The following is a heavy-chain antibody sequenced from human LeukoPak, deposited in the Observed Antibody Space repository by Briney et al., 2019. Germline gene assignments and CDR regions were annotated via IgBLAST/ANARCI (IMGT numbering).Heavy chain of an antibody. CDR3: ARVDSRHRRHNMNV. CDR2: INTSTSNT. J-gene: IGHJ6*03. V-gene: IGHV1-18*01. D-gene: IGHD6-6*01. Sequence: ASVKVSCKPSGYTFINYGISWVRQAPGQGLEWMGWINTSTSNTNYAQKFQGRVTMTTDTSTTIVYMDLRSLTSDDTAMCYCARVDSRHRRHNMNVWGKGTTVTVSS. CDR1: GYTFINYG.